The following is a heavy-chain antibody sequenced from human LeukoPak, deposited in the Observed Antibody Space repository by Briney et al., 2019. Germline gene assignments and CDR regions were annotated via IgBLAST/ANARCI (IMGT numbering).Heavy chain of an antibody. CDR1: GFTFSSYW. CDR2: IKQDGSEK. V-gene: IGHV3-7*01. Sequence: PGGSLRFSCAASGFTFSSYWMSWVRQALGKGLEWVANIKQDGSEKYYEDSVKGRFTISRDNAKNSLYLQMNSLRAEDTAVYYCARRGVRGSGSYYPYWGQGTLVTVSS. D-gene: IGHD3-10*01. J-gene: IGHJ4*02. CDR3: ARRGVRGSGSYYPY.